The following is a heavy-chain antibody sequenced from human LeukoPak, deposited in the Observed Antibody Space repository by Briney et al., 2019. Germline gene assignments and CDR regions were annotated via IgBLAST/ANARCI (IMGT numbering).Heavy chain of an antibody. V-gene: IGHV4-34*01. D-gene: IGHD2-2*02. CDR1: GGSFSGYY. CDR3: ARGVYSCSSTSCYNRDY. J-gene: IGHJ4*02. Sequence: SETLSLTCAAYGGSFSGYYWSWIRQPPGKGLEWIGEINHSGSTNYNPSLKSRVTISVDTSKNQFSLKLSSVTAADTAVYYCARGVYSCSSTSCYNRDYWGQGTLVTVSS. CDR2: INHSGST.